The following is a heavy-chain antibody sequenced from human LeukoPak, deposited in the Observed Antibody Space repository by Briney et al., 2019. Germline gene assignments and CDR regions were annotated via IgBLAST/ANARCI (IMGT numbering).Heavy chain of an antibody. CDR1: GYTFTSWW. J-gene: IGHJ5*02. Sequence: GESLKISCKGSGYTFTSWWIGWVRQIPGKGLEWMGIIYPGNSDTSYSPSFQGQVTISADRSISTAYLQWSSLTASDTAIYYCARHGGYTWNDIYFDRWGQGTLVTVSS. D-gene: IGHD1-1*01. V-gene: IGHV5-51*01. CDR3: ARHGGYTWNDIYFDR. CDR2: IYPGNSDT.